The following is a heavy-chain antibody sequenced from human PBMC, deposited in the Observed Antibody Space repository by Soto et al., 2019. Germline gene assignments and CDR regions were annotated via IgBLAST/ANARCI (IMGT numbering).Heavy chain of an antibody. CDR3: AAGDSSDTGDH. Sequence: QVQLVQSGAEVKKPGSSVKVSCKASADTHSHYGVSWVRQVPGKGLEWMGGTTAILGTRDYAQKFQGRMTITSDESTPTSYMELNRLTSDDTAVYYCAAGDSSDTGDHWGQGTLVTVSS. D-gene: IGHD5-18*01. V-gene: IGHV1-69*01. J-gene: IGHJ4*02. CDR2: TTAILGTR. CDR1: ADTHSHYG.